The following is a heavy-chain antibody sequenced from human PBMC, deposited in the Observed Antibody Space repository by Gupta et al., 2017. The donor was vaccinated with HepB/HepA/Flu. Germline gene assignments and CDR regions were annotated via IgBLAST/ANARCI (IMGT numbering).Heavy chain of an antibody. J-gene: IGHJ3*02. D-gene: IGHD1-26*01. CDR1: GGSISSSSYY. Sequence: QLQLPASGPGLVKPSETLSLTCTVSGGSISSSSYYWGWIRQPPGKGLEWIGSIDYSGSTYYNPSLKSRVTISVDTSKNQSSLKLSCVTAADTAVYYCARQDSGSYFLFNAFDIWGQGTMVTVSS. CDR2: IDYSGST. CDR3: ARQDSGSYFLFNAFDI. V-gene: IGHV4-39*01.